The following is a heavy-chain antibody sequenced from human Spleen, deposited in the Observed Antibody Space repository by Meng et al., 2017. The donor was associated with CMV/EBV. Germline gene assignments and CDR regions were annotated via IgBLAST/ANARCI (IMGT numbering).Heavy chain of an antibody. Sequence: QVQLVQSGAEVKKPGASVKVSCKASGYTFTSYYMHWVRQAPGQGLEWMGWINPNSGGTNYAQKFQGRVTMTRDTSISTAYMELSRLRSDDTAVYYCARTYYYGSGSYYMGVWRWFDPWGQGTLVTVSS. V-gene: IGHV1-2*02. CDR3: ARTYYYGSGSYYMGVWRWFDP. D-gene: IGHD3-10*01. J-gene: IGHJ5*02. CDR2: INPNSGGT. CDR1: GYTFTSYY.